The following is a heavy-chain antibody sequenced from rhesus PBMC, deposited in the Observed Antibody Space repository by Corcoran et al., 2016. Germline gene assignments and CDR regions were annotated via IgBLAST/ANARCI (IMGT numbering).Heavy chain of an antibody. J-gene: IGHJ4*01. CDR3: AKEPTVTTSGY. CDR2: INSGGGST. Sequence: EVQLVETGGGLVQPGGSLKLSCAASGFTFSSYGMSWVRQAPGKGLEWVSAINSGGGSTHYADAVKGRFTSSRDNSKNTLSLQMNSLRAEDTAVYYCAKEPTVTTSGYWGQGVLVTVSS. D-gene: IGHD4-35*01. V-gene: IGHV3S5*01. CDR1: GFTFSSYG.